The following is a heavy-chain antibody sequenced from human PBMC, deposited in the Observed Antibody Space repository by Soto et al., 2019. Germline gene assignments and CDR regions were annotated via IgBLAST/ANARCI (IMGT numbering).Heavy chain of an antibody. D-gene: IGHD2-21*02. J-gene: IGHJ4*02. CDR3: ARGYVRATAYFDA. V-gene: IGHV4-34*01. Sequence: QVELQQWGPGLVKPSETLSLTCTIHDGSFIGYFWSWIRQSPEKGLEWIGEINHSGRTSYNLSLSSRVTISVDTSNNQFSLKLTSVTAADTAVYYCARGYVRATAYFDAWGQGSPVIVSS. CDR2: INHSGRT. CDR1: DGSFIGYF.